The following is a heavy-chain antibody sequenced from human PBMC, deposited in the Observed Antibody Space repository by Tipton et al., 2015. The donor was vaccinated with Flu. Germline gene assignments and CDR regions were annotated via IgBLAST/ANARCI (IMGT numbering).Heavy chain of an antibody. D-gene: IGHD3-9*01. V-gene: IGHV4-59*01. J-gene: IGHJ4*02. CDR2: IYYSGST. Sequence: TLSLTCTVSGGAINSYYWTWIRQPPGKGLEWIGSIYYSGSTNYNPSLESRVTMSVDTSKSQFSLKLNSVTAADTAMYYCEGVGLLTHRLYWGQGTLITVSS. CDR1: GGAINSYY. CDR3: EGVGLLTHRLY.